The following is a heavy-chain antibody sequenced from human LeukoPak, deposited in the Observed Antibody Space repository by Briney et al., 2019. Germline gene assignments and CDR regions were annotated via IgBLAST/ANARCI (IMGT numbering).Heavy chain of an antibody. CDR2: INPNSGGT. CDR3: ARDRTMGGFPEAYYFDY. D-gene: IGHD1-1*01. Sequence: ASVKVSCKASGYTFTGYYMHWVRQAPGQGLEWMGWINPNSGGTNYAQKFQGRVTMTRDTSISTAYMELSRLRSDDTAVYYCARDRTMGGFPEAYYFDYWGQGTLVTVSS. J-gene: IGHJ4*02. V-gene: IGHV1-2*02. CDR1: GYTFTGYY.